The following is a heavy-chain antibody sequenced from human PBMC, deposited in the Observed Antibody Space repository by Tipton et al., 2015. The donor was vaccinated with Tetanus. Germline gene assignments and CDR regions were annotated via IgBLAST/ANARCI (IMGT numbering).Heavy chain of an antibody. CDR2: INPNRGST. CDR3: ARDRAVPVQAYGTDV. D-gene: IGHD6-19*01. V-gene: IGHV1-18*01. J-gene: IGHJ6*02. Sequence: QLVQSGAEVKRPGASVRVSCKASGYTFTGNYIHWVRRAPGQGLEWMGWINPNRGSTFYAQNLQDRLILTTDTSTATAYVEVRSLTSDDTAVYYCARDRAVPVQAYGTDVWGQGTSVTVSS. CDR1: GYTFTGNY.